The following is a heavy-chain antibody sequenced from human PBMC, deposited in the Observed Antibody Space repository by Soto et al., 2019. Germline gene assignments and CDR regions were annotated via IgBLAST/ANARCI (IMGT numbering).Heavy chain of an antibody. D-gene: IGHD3-9*01. CDR1: GGSISSGNHY. CDR2: MYHSGNT. V-gene: IGHV4-39*01. CDR3: VSHYFDSWTGHYTGVFYFDC. J-gene: IGHJ4*02. Sequence: SETLSLTCTVSGGSISSGNHYWAWIRQPPGEGLEWIGSMYHSGNTYYNPSLNSRVTISVDTSKNQFSLKLTSVTAADTALYLCVSHYFDSWTGHYTGVFYFDCWGQGPLVT.